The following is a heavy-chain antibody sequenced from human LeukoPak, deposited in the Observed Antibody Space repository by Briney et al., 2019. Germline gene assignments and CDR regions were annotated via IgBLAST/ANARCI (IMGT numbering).Heavy chain of an antibody. J-gene: IGHJ4*02. CDR1: GFTFSSYA. Sequence: PGRSLRLSCAASGFTFSSYAMHWVRQAPGKGLEWVAVISYDGSNKYYADSVKGRFTISRDNSKNTLYLQTNSLRAEDTAVYYCARGSYDSSGYPPDYWGQGTLVTVSS. D-gene: IGHD3-22*01. CDR3: ARGSYDSSGYPPDY. V-gene: IGHV3-30-3*01. CDR2: ISYDGSNK.